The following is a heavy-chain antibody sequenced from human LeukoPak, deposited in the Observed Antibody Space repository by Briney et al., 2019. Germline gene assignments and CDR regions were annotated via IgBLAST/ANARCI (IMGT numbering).Heavy chain of an antibody. D-gene: IGHD2-15*01. CDR3: VSYCSGGRCDD. Sequence: SETLSLTCTVSGGSISSSGKYGAWIRQPPGKGLAWMGSMFYSGTTYYNPSLTSRVTISVDTSKNQFSLKLSSVTAADTAAYYCVSYCSGGRCDDWGQGTLVTVSS. CDR2: MFYSGTT. CDR1: GGSISSSGKY. V-gene: IGHV4-39*01. J-gene: IGHJ4*02.